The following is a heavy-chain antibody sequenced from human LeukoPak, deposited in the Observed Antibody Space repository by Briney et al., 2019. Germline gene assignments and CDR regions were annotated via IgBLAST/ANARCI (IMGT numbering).Heavy chain of an antibody. CDR2: ISGSGSDI. J-gene: IGHJ4*02. Sequence: GGSLRLSCVASGFTFGSYTMNWVRQAPGKGLEWVSSISGSGSDIYYADSVRGRFTISRDNAKNSLYLQMNSLRAEDTAVYYCTREGRDDFWGQGTLVTVSS. V-gene: IGHV3-21*01. CDR1: GFTFGSYT. D-gene: IGHD3-10*01. CDR3: TREGRDDF.